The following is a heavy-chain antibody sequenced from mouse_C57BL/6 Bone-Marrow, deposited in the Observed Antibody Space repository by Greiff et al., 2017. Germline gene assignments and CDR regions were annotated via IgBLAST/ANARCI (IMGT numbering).Heavy chain of an antibody. D-gene: IGHD1-1*01. Sequence: VHVKQSGAELVRPGASVKLSCTASGFNIKDDYMHWVKQRPEQGLEWIGWIDPENGDTEYASKFQGKATITADTSSNTAYLQLSSLTSEDTAVYYCTTGDYYGSSPYYFDYWGQGTTLTVSS. CDR1: GFNIKDDY. CDR3: TTGDYYGSSPYYFDY. V-gene: IGHV14-4*01. CDR2: IDPENGDT. J-gene: IGHJ2*01.